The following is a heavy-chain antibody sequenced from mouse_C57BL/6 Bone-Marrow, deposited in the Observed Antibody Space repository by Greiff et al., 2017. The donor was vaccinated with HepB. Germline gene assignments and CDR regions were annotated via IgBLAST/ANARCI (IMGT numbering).Heavy chain of an antibody. D-gene: IGHD3-3*01. J-gene: IGHJ3*01. CDR3: ARVEGQLWFAY. V-gene: IGHV1-55*01. Sequence: VQLQQPGAELVMPGASVKLSCKASGYTFTSYWITWVKQRPGQGLEWIGDIYPGSGSTNYNEKFKSKATLTVDTSSSTAYMQLSSLTSEDSAVYYCARVEGQLWFAYWGQGTLVTVSA. CDR2: IYPGSGST. CDR1: GYTFTSYW.